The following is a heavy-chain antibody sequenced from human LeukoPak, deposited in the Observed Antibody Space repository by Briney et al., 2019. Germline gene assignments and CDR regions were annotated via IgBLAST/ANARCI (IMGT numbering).Heavy chain of an antibody. J-gene: IGHJ4*02. CDR3: ARVIPGGFDF. D-gene: IGHD3-16*01. Sequence: SETLSLTCTVSGDSISNYYWIWIRQPPGKGLEWIGYIYYNGSTNYDPSLKSRVTMSVDTSKNQFSLKLSSVTAADTAVYYCARVIPGGFDFWGQGTLVTVSS. V-gene: IGHV4-59*08. CDR2: IYYNGST. CDR1: GDSISNYY.